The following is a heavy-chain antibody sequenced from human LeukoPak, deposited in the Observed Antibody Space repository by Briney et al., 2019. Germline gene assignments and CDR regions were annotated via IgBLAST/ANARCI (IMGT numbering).Heavy chain of an antibody. CDR1: GFTFSSYA. J-gene: IGHJ4*02. D-gene: IGHD3-3*01. Sequence: GGSLRLSCAASGFTFSSYAMSWVRQAPGKGLAWVSTISGGSGSTYCADSVKGRFTISRDIAKNTLYLQMNSLRAEDTGVYYCAKDHYWSIDYWGRGTLVTVSS. V-gene: IGHV3-23*01. CDR2: ISGGSGST. CDR3: AKDHYWSIDY.